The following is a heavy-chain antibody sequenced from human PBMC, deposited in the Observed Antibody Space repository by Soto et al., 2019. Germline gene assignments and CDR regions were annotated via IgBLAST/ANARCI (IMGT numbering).Heavy chain of an antibody. CDR2: TYYRSKWYN. V-gene: IGHV6-1*01. CDR1: GDSVSSNSAA. J-gene: IGHJ4*02. CDR3: GRENWNDLSIEY. D-gene: IGHD1-1*01. Sequence: SQTLSLTCAISGDSVSSNSAAWNWIRQSPSRGLEWLGRTYYRSKWYNDYEISVKSRITINADTSKNHFSLQLNSVTPEDTALYYCGRENWNDLSIEYWGQGTLVTVSS.